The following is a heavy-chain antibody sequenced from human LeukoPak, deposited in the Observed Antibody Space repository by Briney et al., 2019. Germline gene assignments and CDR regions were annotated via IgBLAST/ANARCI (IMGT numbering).Heavy chain of an antibody. V-gene: IGHV3-11*01. CDR2: ISSSGSTI. Sequence: GGSLRLSCAASGFTFSDYYMSWIRQAPGKGLEWVSYISSSGSTIFYADSVKGRFTISRDNAKNSLYLQMNGLRAEDTAVYYCAREGYDSPPNYWGQGTLVTVSS. J-gene: IGHJ4*02. D-gene: IGHD3-22*01. CDR3: AREGYDSPPNY. CDR1: GFTFSDYY.